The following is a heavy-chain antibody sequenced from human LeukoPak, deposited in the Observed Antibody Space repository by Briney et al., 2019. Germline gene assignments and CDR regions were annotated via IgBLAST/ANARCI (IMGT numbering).Heavy chain of an antibody. CDR1: GFTFSSYS. J-gene: IGHJ4*02. V-gene: IGHV3-21*01. Sequence: PGGSLRLSCAASGFTFSSYSMNWVRQAPGKGLEWVSSISSSSSYIHYADSVKGRFTISRDNAKNSLYLQMNSLRAEDTAVYYCARDQSEWLVQRADYWGQGTLVTVSS. D-gene: IGHD6-19*01. CDR2: ISSSSSYI. CDR3: ARDQSEWLVQRADY.